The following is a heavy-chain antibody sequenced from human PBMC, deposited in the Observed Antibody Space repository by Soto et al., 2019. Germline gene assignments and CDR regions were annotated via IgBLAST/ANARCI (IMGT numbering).Heavy chain of an antibody. J-gene: IGHJ4*02. Sequence: ASVKVSCKASGYTFTSYYMHWVRQAPGQGLEWMGIINPSGGSTSYAQKFQGRVTMTSDTSTSTVYMELKSLRSKDTAVYYCARVEPDLYGSGSHYWGQGTLVTVSS. CDR2: INPSGGST. CDR1: GYTFTSYY. V-gene: IGHV1-46*03. D-gene: IGHD3-10*01. CDR3: ARVEPDLYGSGSHY.